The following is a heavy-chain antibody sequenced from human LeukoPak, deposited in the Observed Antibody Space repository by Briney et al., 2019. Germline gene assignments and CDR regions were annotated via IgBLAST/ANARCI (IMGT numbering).Heavy chain of an antibody. CDR1: GFTFSSYG. Sequence: GRSLRLSCAASGFTFSSYGMHWVRQAPGKGLEWVAVISYDGSNKYYADSVKGRFTISRDNSKNTLYLQMNSLRAEDTAVYYCARGRYDILTGLNWFDPWGQGTLVTVSS. CDR2: ISYDGSNK. V-gene: IGHV3-30*19. CDR3: ARGRYDILTGLNWFDP. J-gene: IGHJ5*02. D-gene: IGHD3-9*01.